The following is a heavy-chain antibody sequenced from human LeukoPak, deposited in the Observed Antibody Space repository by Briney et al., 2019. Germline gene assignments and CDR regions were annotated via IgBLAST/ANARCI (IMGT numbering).Heavy chain of an antibody. CDR1: GGSFSGYS. D-gene: IGHD4-11*01. CDR2: INHSGST. CDR3: ARGEMGYDSSIDAFDI. V-gene: IGHV4-34*01. J-gene: IGHJ3*02. Sequence: PSETLSLTCAVYGGSFSGYSWSWIRQPPGKGLEWIGEINHSGSTNYNPSLKSRVTMSVDTSKKQFSLKLSSVTAADTAVYYCARGEMGYDSSIDAFDIWGRGTMVTVSS.